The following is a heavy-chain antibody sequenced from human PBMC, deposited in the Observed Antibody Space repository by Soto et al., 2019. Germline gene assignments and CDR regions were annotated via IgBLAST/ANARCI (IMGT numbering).Heavy chain of an antibody. CDR3: ARWSNVDY. CDR1: GFSFRSYS. CDR2: ISGSDGKT. J-gene: IGHJ4*02. Sequence: GGSLRLSCAASGFSFRSYSLSWVRQAPWKGLEWVSNISGSDGKTFYADSVRGRFSISRDTSQSTLYLQMNSLRADDTAMYYWARWSNVDYLGQRNRITVSS. D-gene: IGHD3-3*01. V-gene: IGHV3-23*01.